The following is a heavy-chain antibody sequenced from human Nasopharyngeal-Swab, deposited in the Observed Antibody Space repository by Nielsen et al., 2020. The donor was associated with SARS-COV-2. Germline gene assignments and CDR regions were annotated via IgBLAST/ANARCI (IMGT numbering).Heavy chain of an antibody. J-gene: IGHJ4*02. Sequence: GGSLRLSCAASGFTFSSYGMHWVRQAPGKGLEWVANIKQDGSEKYYVDSVKGRFTISRDNAKNSLYLQMNSLRAEDTAVYYCARKPPQQLVGGEFDYWGQGTLVTVSS. V-gene: IGHV3-7*01. CDR3: ARKPPQQLVGGEFDY. CDR2: IKQDGSEK. D-gene: IGHD6-13*01. CDR1: GFTFSSYG.